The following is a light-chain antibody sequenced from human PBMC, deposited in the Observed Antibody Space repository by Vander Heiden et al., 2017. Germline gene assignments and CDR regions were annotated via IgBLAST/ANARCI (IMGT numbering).Light chain of an antibody. CDR1: QSVSSY. CDR2: DAS. Sequence: DIVLTQSPATLSLSPGERATLSCRASQSVSSYLAWYQQKPGQAPRLLIYDASNRATGIPARFSGSGYGTDFTLTISSREPEDFAVYYCQQPSNWPPWTFGQGTKVEIK. J-gene: IGKJ1*01. V-gene: IGKV3-11*01. CDR3: QQPSNWPPWT.